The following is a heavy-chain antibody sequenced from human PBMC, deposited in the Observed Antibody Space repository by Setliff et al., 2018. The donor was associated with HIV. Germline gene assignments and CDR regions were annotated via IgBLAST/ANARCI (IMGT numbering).Heavy chain of an antibody. D-gene: IGHD3-10*01. CDR2: VNPKSGNT. J-gene: IGHJ4*02. Sequence: ASVKVSCKASGYSFSNYDTNWMRQATGQGPEWVGWVNPKSGNTGYSQKFQGRLTLTRNTSLSTTYMELSNLTSDDTAVYYCARPGNWGDRSMNYWGQGTLVTVSS. V-gene: IGHV1-8*03. CDR3: ARPGNWGDRSMNY. CDR1: GYSFSNYD.